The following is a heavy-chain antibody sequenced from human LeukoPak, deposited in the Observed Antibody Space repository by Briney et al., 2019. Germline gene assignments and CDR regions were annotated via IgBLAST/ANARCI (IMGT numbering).Heavy chain of an antibody. CDR1: GYTFTAYY. J-gene: IGHJ4*02. CDR3: ARDHSYYDSGSYSNVDY. V-gene: IGHV1-2*02. D-gene: IGHD3-10*01. Sequence: ASLKVSCKASGYTFTAYYIHWVRQAPGQGLEWMGWINPNSGGTNYAQKFQGRVTMTRDTSSSTAYMELSRLRSDDTAVYYCARDHSYYDSGSYSNVDYWGQGTLVTVSS. CDR2: INPNSGGT.